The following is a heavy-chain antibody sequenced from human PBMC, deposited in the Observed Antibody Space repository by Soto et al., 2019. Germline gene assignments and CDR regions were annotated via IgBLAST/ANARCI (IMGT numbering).Heavy chain of an antibody. V-gene: IGHV3-23*01. Sequence: EVQLMESGGGLVQPGGSKRLSCAASGFTFSTYAMNWVRQAPGKGLEWGSTISFSGDTTYYADSVKGRFTISRDNSKNTLYLQMNSLRAEDTAMYYCATRHLPYCSGGTCNPFDFWGQGALVTVSS. CDR3: ATRHLPYCSGGTCNPFDF. CDR1: GFTFSTYA. D-gene: IGHD2-15*01. J-gene: IGHJ4*02. CDR2: ISFSGDTT.